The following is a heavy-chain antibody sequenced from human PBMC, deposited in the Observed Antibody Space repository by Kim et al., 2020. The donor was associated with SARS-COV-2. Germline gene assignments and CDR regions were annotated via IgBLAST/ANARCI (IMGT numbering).Heavy chain of an antibody. Sequence: DADSGKGRFTISRDNAKNSLYLQTNSLRAEDTAVYYCASTSGGSRFDPWGQGTLATVSS. V-gene: IGHV3-21*01. D-gene: IGHD2-15*01. CDR3: ASTSGGSRFDP. J-gene: IGHJ5*02.